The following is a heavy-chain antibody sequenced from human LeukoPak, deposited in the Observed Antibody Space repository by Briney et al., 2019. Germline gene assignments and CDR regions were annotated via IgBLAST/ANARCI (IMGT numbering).Heavy chain of an antibody. Sequence: ASVRVSCKTSGYTFTSHGISWVRQAPGQGLEWMGWISGHNGETDYAQNFQGRVTMTTDTSTVTVYMELRSLRSDDTAVYFCARRLSFSYTWFVPGAKGTRFTVSS. J-gene: IGHJ5*01. CDR1: GYTFTSHG. CDR2: ISGHNGET. D-gene: IGHD2/OR15-2a*01. V-gene: IGHV1-18*01. CDR3: ARRLSFSYTWFVP.